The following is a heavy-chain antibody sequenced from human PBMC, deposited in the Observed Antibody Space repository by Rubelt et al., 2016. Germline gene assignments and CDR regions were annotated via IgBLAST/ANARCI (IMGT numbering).Heavy chain of an antibody. V-gene: IGHV3-23*01. D-gene: IGHD5-24*01. J-gene: IGHJ4*02. Sequence: EVQLLESGGDLVKPGGSLTLSCAASGFIFNNFAMSWVRHPPGKGLEWVSSIIGGGGTANSADSVKGRFTISRDNSNNTLYLQMNSLGPDDTALYFCARDSRWRYFDYGGQGTLVAVSS. CDR2: IIGGGGTA. CDR3: ARDSRWRYFDY. CDR1: GFIFNNFA.